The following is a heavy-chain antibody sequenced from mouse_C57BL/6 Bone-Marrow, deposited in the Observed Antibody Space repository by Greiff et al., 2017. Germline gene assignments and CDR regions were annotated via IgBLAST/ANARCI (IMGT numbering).Heavy chain of an antibody. CDR2: LHPNSGST. V-gene: IGHV1-64*01. CDR1: GYTFTSYW. Sequence: QVQLQQPGAELVKPGASVKLSCKASGYTFTSYWMHWVKQRPGQGLEWIGMLHPNSGSTNYNEKFKSKATLTVDKSSSTAYMQLSSLTAEDSAVYYCAPYYYGSSPFYFDYWGQGTTLTVSS. CDR3: APYYYGSSPFYFDY. D-gene: IGHD1-1*01. J-gene: IGHJ2*01.